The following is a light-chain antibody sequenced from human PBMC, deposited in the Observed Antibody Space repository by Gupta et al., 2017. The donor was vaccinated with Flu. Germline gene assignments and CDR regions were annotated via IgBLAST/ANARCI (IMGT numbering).Light chain of an antibody. CDR1: TSDIGAGYG. CDR2: ENK. CDR3: QSFDTRLNVYV. V-gene: IGLV1-40*01. Sequence: QSVLTQPPSVSGAPGQRVTISCTGSTSDIGAGYGVHWYQQLPGTAPKLLIYENKYRPSGVPDRFSGSMSGTSASLAITGLQTEDEADYYCQSFDTRLNVYVFGTGTKVTVL. J-gene: IGLJ1*01.